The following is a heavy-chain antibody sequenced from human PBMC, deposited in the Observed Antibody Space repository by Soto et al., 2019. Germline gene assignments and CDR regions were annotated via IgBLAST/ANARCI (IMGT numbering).Heavy chain of an antibody. CDR2: ITNSGSTK. CDR1: GFTFSSYE. J-gene: IGHJ6*04. D-gene: IGHD6-13*01. Sequence: GGSLRLSCAASGFTFSSYEFNWVRQAPGKGLEWLSYITNSGSTKYYADSVKGRFTISRDNAKNSLDLQMNSLRAEDTAVYYCARDGYHFYAPDVWGEGTTVTVSS. CDR3: ARDGYHFYAPDV. V-gene: IGHV3-48*03.